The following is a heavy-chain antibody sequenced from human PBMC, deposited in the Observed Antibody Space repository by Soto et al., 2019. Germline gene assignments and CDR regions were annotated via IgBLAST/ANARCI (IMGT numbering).Heavy chain of an antibody. V-gene: IGHV4-31*03. D-gene: IGHD5-18*01. CDR1: SRSISRGGYD. CDR3: ARGLYSYGPGPIDY. Sequence: PSQTLALTCTVSSRSISRGGYDWIWVRQHPGKGLEWIGYIYYSGSTYYNPSLKSRVTISVDTSKNQFSLKLSSVTAADTAVYYCARGLYSYGPGPIDYWGQGTLVTVSS. J-gene: IGHJ4*02. CDR2: IYYSGST.